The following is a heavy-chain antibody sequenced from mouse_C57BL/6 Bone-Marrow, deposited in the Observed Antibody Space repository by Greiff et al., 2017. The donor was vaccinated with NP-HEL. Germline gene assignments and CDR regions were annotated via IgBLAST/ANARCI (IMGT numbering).Heavy chain of an antibody. D-gene: IGHD2-4*01. V-gene: IGHV1-63*01. J-gene: IGHJ2*01. Sequence: VQLQQSGAELVRPGTSVTMSCKASGYTFTNYWIGWAKQRPGHGLEWIGDIYPGGGYTNYNEKFKGKATLTTDKSSSTAYMQFSSLTSEDSAIYYCARNDYALYYFDYWGQGTTLTVSS. CDR1: GYTFTNYW. CDR3: ARNDYALYYFDY. CDR2: IYPGGGYT.